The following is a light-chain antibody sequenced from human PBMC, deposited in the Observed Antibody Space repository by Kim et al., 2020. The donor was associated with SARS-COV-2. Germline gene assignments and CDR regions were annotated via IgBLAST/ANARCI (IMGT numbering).Light chain of an antibody. CDR3: QAWDSSTGV. J-gene: IGLJ3*02. Sequence: SYELTQPPSVSVSPGQTASITCSGDKLGDKYACWYQQKPGQSPVLVIYQDSKRPSGIPGRFSGSNSGNTATLTISGTQAMDEADYYCQAWDSSTGV. V-gene: IGLV3-1*01. CDR1: KLGDKY. CDR2: QDS.